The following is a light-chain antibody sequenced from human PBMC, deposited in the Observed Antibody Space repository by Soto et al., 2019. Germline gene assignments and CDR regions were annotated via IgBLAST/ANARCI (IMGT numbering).Light chain of an antibody. CDR2: EVN. CDR3: SSYAGSSHV. J-gene: IGLJ1*01. CDR1: SSDVGGYNY. Sequence: QSALTQPPSASGSPGQSVAISCTGTSSDVGGYNYVSWYQQHPGKAPKLMIYEVNKRPSGVPDRFSGSKSGNTDSLTVSGLQAEDEADYSCSSYAGSSHVFGTGTKLTVL. V-gene: IGLV2-8*01.